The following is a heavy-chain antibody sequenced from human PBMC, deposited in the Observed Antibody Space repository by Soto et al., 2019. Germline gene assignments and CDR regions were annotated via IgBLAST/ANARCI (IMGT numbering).Heavy chain of an antibody. CDR1: GGSINSFY. D-gene: IGHD5-12*01. V-gene: IGHV4-4*07. CDR2: IFSSGST. J-gene: IGHJ4*02. CDR3: AREGSYSAYNFAHGIQLWSFDF. Sequence: SETLSLSSTVSGGSINSFYWRWVRQPAGKGLEWIGRIFSSGSTSFNPSLESRVAMSVDTSKNHFSLNLSSVTAADMAVYYCAREGSYSAYNFAHGIQLWSFDFWGQGALVTVSS.